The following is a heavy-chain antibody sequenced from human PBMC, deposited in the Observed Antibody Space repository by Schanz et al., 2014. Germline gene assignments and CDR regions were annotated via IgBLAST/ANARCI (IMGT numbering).Heavy chain of an antibody. Sequence: QVQLVESGGGVVQPGRSLRLSCAASGFSFSTYAMHWVRQAPGKGLEWEAVISYGGSDKYYTDSVKGHFTISRDDSKNTLYLQMNSLRAEDTAIYYCARDGRKYSSGTLDYFDNWGQGTLVTVSS. V-gene: IGHV3-30*04. D-gene: IGHD6-25*01. J-gene: IGHJ4*02. CDR1: GFSFSTYA. CDR3: ARDGRKYSSGTLDYFDN. CDR2: ISYGGSDK.